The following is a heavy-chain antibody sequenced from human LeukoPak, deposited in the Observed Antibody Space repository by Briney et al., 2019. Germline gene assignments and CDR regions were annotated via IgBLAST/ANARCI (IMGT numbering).Heavy chain of an antibody. D-gene: IGHD6-13*01. V-gene: IGHV3-23*01. CDR3: AKGELVVTGAFDY. CDR2: ISGSGGST. J-gene: IGHJ4*02. CDR1: GFTFSSYS. Sequence: GGSLRLSCTASGFTFSSYSMNWVRQAPGKGLEWVSAISGSGGSTYYADSVKGRFTISRDNSKNTLYLQMNSLRAEDTAVYYCAKGELVVTGAFDYWGQGTLVTVSS.